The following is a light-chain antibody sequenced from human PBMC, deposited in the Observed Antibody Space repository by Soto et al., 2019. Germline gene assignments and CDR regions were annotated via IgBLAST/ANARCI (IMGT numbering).Light chain of an antibody. Sequence: QSVLTQPASVSGSPGQSITISCTGTSSDVGGYNYVSWYQQHPGKAPKLMIYDVSNRPSGVSNRLSGSKSGNTASLTISGLQAEDEADYYCSSYTSSSTGVFGTGTKLTVL. CDR3: SSYTSSSTGV. V-gene: IGLV2-14*01. J-gene: IGLJ1*01. CDR1: SSDVGGYNY. CDR2: DVS.